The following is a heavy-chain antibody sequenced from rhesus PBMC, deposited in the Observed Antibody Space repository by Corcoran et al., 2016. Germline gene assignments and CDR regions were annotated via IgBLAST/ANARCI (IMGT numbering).Heavy chain of an antibody. CDR2: INSGGVTT. D-gene: IGHD3-9*01. V-gene: IGHV3S5*01. CDR1: GFTFSSYG. CDR3: AKDPYYEDDYGYYYTYYFDY. J-gene: IGHJ4*01. Sequence: EVQLVETGGGLVQPGGSLKLSCAASGFTFSSYGMRWVRQAPGKGLEWVSAINSGGVTTYYEDSVKGRFTISRDNSKNTLSLQMNSLRAEDTAVYYCAKDPYYEDDYGYYYTYYFDYWGQGVLVTVSS.